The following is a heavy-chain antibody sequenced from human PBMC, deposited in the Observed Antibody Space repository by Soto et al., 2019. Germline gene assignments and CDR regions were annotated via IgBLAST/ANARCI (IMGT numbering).Heavy chain of an antibody. Sequence: QVRLQQWGAGLLKPSETLSLTCGVYGGSFSGYYLNWIRQTPGKGLEWIGEITPSGGTNYNPSLKSRVTRSADTSKNQFSLKLSAVTAADTAVSYCARVRASRGQRDLDFWGHGTLVTVSS. V-gene: IGHV4-34*01. CDR3: ARVRASRGQRDLDF. CDR1: GGSFSGYY. CDR2: ITPSGGT. J-gene: IGHJ4*01. D-gene: IGHD6-13*01.